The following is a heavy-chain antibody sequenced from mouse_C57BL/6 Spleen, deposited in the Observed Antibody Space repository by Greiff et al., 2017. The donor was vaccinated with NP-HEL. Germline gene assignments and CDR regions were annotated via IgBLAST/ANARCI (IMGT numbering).Heavy chain of an antibody. D-gene: IGHD2-4*01. CDR1: GYTFTSYT. J-gene: IGHJ2*01. Sequence: IQLQQSGAELARPGASVKMSCKASGYTFTSYTMHWVKQRPGQGLEWIGYINPSSGYTKYNQKFKDKATLTADKSSSTAYMQLRSLTSEDSAVYYCARSFYYDYDGYYFDYWGQGTTLTVSS. CDR2: INPSSGYT. V-gene: IGHV1-4*01. CDR3: ARSFYYDYDGYYFDY.